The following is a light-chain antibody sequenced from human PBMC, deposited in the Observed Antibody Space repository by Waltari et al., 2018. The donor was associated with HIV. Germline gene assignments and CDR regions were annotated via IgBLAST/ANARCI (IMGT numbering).Light chain of an antibody. CDR2: DDR. V-gene: IGLV3-21*02. Sequence: SSVLTPPPSVSVAPGQTARIPCWGPNIGSKSVHWYQQRPGQAPVLVVYDDRVRPSGIPERFSGSNSGNTATLTISRVEAGDEADYYCHVWNSTSDLGVFGGGTQLTVL. J-gene: IGLJ7*01. CDR3: HVWNSTSDLGV. CDR1: NIGSKS.